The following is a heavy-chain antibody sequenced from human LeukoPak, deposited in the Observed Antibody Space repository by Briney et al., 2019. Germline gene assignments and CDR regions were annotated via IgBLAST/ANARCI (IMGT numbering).Heavy chain of an antibody. V-gene: IGHV3-7*01. CDR3: TISLPHIVEVTTSDGGN. J-gene: IGHJ4*02. Sequence: GGSLRLSCAASRFTFTSYWMNWVRQAPGKGLEWVANIRQDGRAQNYVASVKGRFTISRDNAGNSLYLQMNRLRAEDTAVYYCTISLPHIVEVTTSDGGNWGQGTLVIVSS. CDR1: RFTFTSYW. CDR2: IRQDGRAQ. D-gene: IGHD2-21*02.